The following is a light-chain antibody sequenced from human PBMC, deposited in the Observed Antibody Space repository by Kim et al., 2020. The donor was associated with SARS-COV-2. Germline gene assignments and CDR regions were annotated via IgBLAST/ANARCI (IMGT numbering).Light chain of an antibody. CDR3: QSYDNNYRAV. J-gene: IGLJ2*01. V-gene: IGLV6-57*03. CDR2: EDN. CDR1: SDKLGSAY. Sequence: KTVTSACTRSSDKLGSAYVQWYQQRPGSAPTTVIYEDNQRPSGVPDRFSGSIDRSSNSASLTISGLKSEDEADYYCQSYDNNYRAVFGGGTQLTVL.